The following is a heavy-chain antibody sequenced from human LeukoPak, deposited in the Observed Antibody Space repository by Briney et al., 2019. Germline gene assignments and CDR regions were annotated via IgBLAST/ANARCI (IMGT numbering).Heavy chain of an antibody. Sequence: PGGSLRLSCAASGFTFTNYEMSWVRQAPGKGLEWVSAISNNGGYTYYADSVQGRFTISRDNSKNTLYLQMNSLRAEDTAVYYCARMEWLLLHFDYWGQGTLVTVSS. CDR3: ARMEWLLLHFDY. CDR1: GFTFTNYE. CDR2: ISNNGGYT. D-gene: IGHD3-22*01. J-gene: IGHJ4*02. V-gene: IGHV3-23*01.